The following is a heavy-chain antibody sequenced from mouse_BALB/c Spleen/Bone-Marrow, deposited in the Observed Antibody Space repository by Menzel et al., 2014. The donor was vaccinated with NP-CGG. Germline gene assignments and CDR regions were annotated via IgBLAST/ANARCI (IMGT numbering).Heavy chain of an antibody. J-gene: IGHJ2*01. CDR1: GYSFTGYY. CDR2: INPNNGAT. CDR3: ARYYYGSSNFDY. V-gene: IGHV1-31*01. D-gene: IGHD1-1*01. Sequence: VQLQQSGPELVKPGASVKISCKASGYSFTGYYMHWVKQSHVKSLEWIGRINPNNGATSYNQNFKVKASLTVDKSSSTAYMELHSLTSEDSAVYYCARYYYGSSNFDYWGQGTIFTVSS.